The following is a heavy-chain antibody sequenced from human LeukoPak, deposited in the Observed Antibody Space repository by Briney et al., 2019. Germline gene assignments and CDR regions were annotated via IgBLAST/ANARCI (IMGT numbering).Heavy chain of an antibody. D-gene: IGHD6-19*01. V-gene: IGHV3-30*12. CDR2: ITYDGSDK. CDR1: GFTFSSSG. J-gene: IGHJ4*02. Sequence: GGSLRLSCAASGFTFSSSGMHWVRQAPGKGLEWVAVITYDGSDKYYADSVKGRFTISRDNSKNTLSLQMNSLRAEDTAVYYCARDSIAVAGCFDSWGQGTLVTVSS. CDR3: ARDSIAVAGCFDS.